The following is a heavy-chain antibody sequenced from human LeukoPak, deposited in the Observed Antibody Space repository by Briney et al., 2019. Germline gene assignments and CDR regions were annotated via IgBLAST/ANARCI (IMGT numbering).Heavy chain of an antibody. CDR1: GFTFSSYS. D-gene: IGHD2-21*02. J-gene: IGHJ3*02. CDR3: ARVGDTDAFDI. V-gene: IGHV3-21*01. CDR2: ISSSSSYI. Sequence: GGSLRLSCAASGFTFSSYSMNWVRQAPGKGLEWVSSISSSSSYIYYADSVKGRFTISRDNAKNSLYLQMNSLRAEDTAVYYCARVGDTDAFDIWGQGTMVTVSS.